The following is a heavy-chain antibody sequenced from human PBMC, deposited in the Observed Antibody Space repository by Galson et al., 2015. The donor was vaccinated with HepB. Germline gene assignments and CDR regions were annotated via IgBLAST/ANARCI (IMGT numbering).Heavy chain of an antibody. CDR2: IYYSGST. V-gene: IGHV4-59*01. J-gene: IGHJ6*02. Sequence: LSLTCTVSGGSISSSFWSWIRQPPGKGLEWIGYIYYSGSTSYNPSLKSRVTISVDTSKNQFSLNLSPVTAADTAVYYCASQTYYYSGMDVWGPGTTVTVSS. CDR3: ASQTYYYSGMDV. CDR1: GGSISSSF.